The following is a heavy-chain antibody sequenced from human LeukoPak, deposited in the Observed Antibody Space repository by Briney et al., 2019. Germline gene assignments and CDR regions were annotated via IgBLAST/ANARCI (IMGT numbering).Heavy chain of an antibody. V-gene: IGHV3-43*02. CDR3: AKDISRNFVVVPAADY. J-gene: IGHJ4*02. Sequence: PGGSLRLSCAASGFTFDDYAMHWVRQPPGKSLEWVSLISGDGGSTYYADSVKGRCTVSRDNSKNSLYLQMNSLRTEDTALYYCAKDISRNFVVVPAADYWGQGTLVTVSS. CDR1: GFTFDDYA. CDR2: ISGDGGST. D-gene: IGHD2-2*01.